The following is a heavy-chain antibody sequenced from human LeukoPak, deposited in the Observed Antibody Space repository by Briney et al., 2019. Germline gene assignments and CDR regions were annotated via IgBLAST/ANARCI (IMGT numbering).Heavy chain of an antibody. CDR3: AGGQMFTSGGFDN. Sequence: GGSLRLSCAVSGFSVSDKYMSWVRQAPGKGREWVSVLYTGGNKYYADFVKGRFTISRDNSNNMVFLQMNSLTVEDTALYYCAGGQMFTSGGFDNWGQGTLVTVSS. J-gene: IGHJ4*02. D-gene: IGHD6-19*01. CDR2: LYTGGNK. CDR1: GFSVSDKY. V-gene: IGHV3-53*01.